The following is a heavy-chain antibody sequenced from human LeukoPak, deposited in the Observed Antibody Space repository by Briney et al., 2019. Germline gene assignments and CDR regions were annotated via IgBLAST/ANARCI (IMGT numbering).Heavy chain of an antibody. CDR1: GFTFSSYA. Sequence: GGSLRLSCAASGFTFSSYAMSWVRQAPGKGLEWVSAISGSGGSTYYADSVKGRFTISRDNSKNTLYLQMNSLRAEDTAVYYSAKDMVRGVIIGWFDPWGQGTLVTVSS. J-gene: IGHJ5*02. CDR2: ISGSGGST. CDR3: AKDMVRGVIIGWFDP. V-gene: IGHV3-23*01. D-gene: IGHD3-10*01.